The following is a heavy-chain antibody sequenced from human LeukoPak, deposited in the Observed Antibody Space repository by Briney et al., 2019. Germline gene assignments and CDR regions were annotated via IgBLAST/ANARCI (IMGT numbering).Heavy chain of an antibody. J-gene: IGHJ4*02. Sequence: GGSLRLSCAASGFTFSSYAMSWVRQAPGKGLEWVSVISGSGGGSYTYYADSVKGRFTISRDNSKNTVYLQMNSLRAEDTALYYCAKGIDYSGYYPFDYWGQGTLVTVSS. CDR3: AKGIDYSGYYPFDY. V-gene: IGHV3-23*01. CDR1: GFTFSSYA. D-gene: IGHD3-22*01. CDR2: ISGSGGGSYT.